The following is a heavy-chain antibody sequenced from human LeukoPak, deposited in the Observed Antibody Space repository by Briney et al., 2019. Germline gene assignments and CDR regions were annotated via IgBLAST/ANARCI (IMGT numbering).Heavy chain of an antibody. Sequence: PSETLSLTCSVSGDSLNYYYWSWIRQPAGKGLQWIGRIYSSGDTNNSPSLRSRITMSIDTSKNQFSLKLSSVTAADTAVYYCARGSTYYYDNGGFYAFFDYWGQGLLVTVSS. CDR2: IYSSGDT. CDR1: GDSLNYYY. CDR3: ARGSTYYYDNGGFYAFFDY. J-gene: IGHJ4*02. D-gene: IGHD3-22*01. V-gene: IGHV4-4*07.